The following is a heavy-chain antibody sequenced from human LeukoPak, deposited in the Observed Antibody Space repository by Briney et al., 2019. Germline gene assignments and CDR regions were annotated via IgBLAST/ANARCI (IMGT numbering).Heavy chain of an antibody. Sequence: GGSPRLSCAASGFSFSSYGMSWVRQAPGKGLEWVSAISGSGGSTYYADSVKGRFTISRDNSKNTLYLQMNSLRAEDTAVYYCAKTVGPVDYWGQGTLVTVSS. CDR1: GFSFSSYG. J-gene: IGHJ4*02. CDR2: ISGSGGST. V-gene: IGHV3-23*01. CDR3: AKTVGPVDY. D-gene: IGHD4-23*01.